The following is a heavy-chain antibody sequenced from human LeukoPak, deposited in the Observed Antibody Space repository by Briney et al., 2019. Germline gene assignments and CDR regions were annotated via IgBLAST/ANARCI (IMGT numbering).Heavy chain of an antibody. V-gene: IGHV4-59*08. CDR2: IYYSGST. CDR3: ATTPWGIAVAPGGH. Sequence: PSETLSLTCTVSGGSISSYYWSWIRQPPGKGLEWIGYIYYSGSTNYNPSLKSRVTISVDTSKNQFSLKLSSVTAADTAVYYCATTPWGIAVAPGGHWGQGTLVTVSS. D-gene: IGHD6-19*01. J-gene: IGHJ4*02. CDR1: GGSISSYY.